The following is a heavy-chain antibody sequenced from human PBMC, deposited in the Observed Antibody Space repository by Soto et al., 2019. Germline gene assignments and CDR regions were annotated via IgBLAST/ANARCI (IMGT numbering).Heavy chain of an antibody. CDR1: GGTFSSYA. Sequence: SVKVSCKASGGTFSSYAISWVRQAPGQGLEWMGGIIPIFGTANYAQKFQGRVTITTDKSTSTAYMELSSLRSEDTAVYYRARDRWGGNVHDAFDIWGQGTMVTVSS. CDR3: ARDRWGGNVHDAFDI. V-gene: IGHV1-69*05. J-gene: IGHJ3*02. CDR2: IIPIFGTA. D-gene: IGHD2-15*01.